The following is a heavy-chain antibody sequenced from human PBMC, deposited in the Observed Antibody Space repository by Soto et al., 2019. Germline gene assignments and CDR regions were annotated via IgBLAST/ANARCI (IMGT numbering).Heavy chain of an antibody. CDR1: GGTFSSYS. J-gene: IGHJ4*02. V-gene: IGHV1-69*01. CDR3: ARDGGRHSGGIAY. CDR2: IIPIFGTA. Sequence: QVQLVQSGAEVKKPGSSVKVSCKASGGTFSSYSINWVRQAPGQGLEWMGEIIPIFGTANYAKKFQGRVTSTADESTSTAYIELSSLRSEDTAVYYCARDGGRHSGGIAYWGQGTLVTVSS. D-gene: IGHD1-26*01.